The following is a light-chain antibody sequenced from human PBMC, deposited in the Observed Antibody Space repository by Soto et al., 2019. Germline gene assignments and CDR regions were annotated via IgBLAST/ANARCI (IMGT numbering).Light chain of an antibody. V-gene: IGKV1-39*01. CDR1: QDIRRY. CDR3: LQTYSTPWT. J-gene: IGKJ1*01. CDR2: SAS. Sequence: DIQMTQSPSSLSPSVGDRVTITCRASQDIRRYLSWYQQKTGTAPKFLIYSASGLHSGVPSRFSGRGSGTDFTLTISSLQPEDFATYYCLQTYSTPWTFGQGTKVEIK.